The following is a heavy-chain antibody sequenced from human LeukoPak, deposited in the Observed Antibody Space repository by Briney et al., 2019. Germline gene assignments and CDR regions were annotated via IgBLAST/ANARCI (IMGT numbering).Heavy chain of an antibody. CDR3: AKTAKYYGSGSSPIDY. CDR2: INTDGSST. CDR1: GFTFSSYW. Sequence: GGSLRLSCAASGFTFSSYWMHWVRQAPGKGLVWVSRINTDGSSTSYADSVKGRFTISRDNSKNTLYLQMNSLRAEDTAVYYCAKTAKYYGSGSSPIDYWGQGTLVTVSS. J-gene: IGHJ4*02. V-gene: IGHV3-74*01. D-gene: IGHD3-10*01.